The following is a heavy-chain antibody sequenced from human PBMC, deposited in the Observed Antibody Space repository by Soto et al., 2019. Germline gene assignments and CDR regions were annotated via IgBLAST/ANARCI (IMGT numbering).Heavy chain of an antibody. D-gene: IGHD2-2*01. CDR3: ARGNGHCISTSCSPPDFDS. Sequence: QVQLQESGPGLVKPSQTLSLTCTVSGGSISSGDYYWSWIRQPPGKGLEWIGYIYYSGSTYYNPSLKARVTISVDTSIPHFSPKLRSVTPAATAVYYCARGNGHCISTSCSPPDFDSWGQGTLVTVSS. CDR2: IYYSGST. V-gene: IGHV4-30-4*01. CDR1: GGSISSGDYY. J-gene: IGHJ4*02.